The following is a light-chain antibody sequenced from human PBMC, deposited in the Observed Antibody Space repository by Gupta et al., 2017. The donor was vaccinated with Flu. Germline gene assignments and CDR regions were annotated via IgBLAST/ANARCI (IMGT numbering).Light chain of an antibody. J-gene: IGLJ3*02. V-gene: IGLV1-44*01. CDR2: RNI. Sequence: QSVLTQPSSASGTPGQRVTISCSGTSSNIGGNTVNWYQQLAGAAPKLLIYRNIQRPSGVPARFSGSKSGTSASLDIRGLQSADEAYYYWAAWDDSLNAGVFGGGTKLTVL. CDR3: AAWDDSLNAGV. CDR1: SSNIGGNT.